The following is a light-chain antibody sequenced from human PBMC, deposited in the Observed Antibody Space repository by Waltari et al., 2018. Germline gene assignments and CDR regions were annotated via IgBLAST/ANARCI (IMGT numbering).Light chain of an antibody. Sequence: QSALTQPRSVSGSPGQSVTISCTGTSSDVGGYNYLSWYQQHPGKAPNLMIYDVSQRPSGCPYRFTASKSGNAASLPISGLQADDEADYYCCSYAGSYTFIFGGGTELTVL. CDR1: SSDVGGYNY. V-gene: IGLV2-11*01. J-gene: IGLJ2*01. CDR2: DVS. CDR3: CSYAGSYTFI.